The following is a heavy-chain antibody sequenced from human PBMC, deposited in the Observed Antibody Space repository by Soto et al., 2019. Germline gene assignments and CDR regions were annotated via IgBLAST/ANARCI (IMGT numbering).Heavy chain of an antibody. CDR3: AKDSGSGSYSNFDY. V-gene: IGHV3-30*18. J-gene: IGHJ4*02. D-gene: IGHD3-10*01. Sequence: PGGSLRLSCAASGFTFSSYGMHWVRQAPGKGLEWVAVISYDGSNKYYADSVKGRFTISRDNSKNTLYLQMNSLRAEDTAVYYCAKDSGSGSYSNFDYWGQGTLVTVSS. CDR2: ISYDGSNK. CDR1: GFTFSSYG.